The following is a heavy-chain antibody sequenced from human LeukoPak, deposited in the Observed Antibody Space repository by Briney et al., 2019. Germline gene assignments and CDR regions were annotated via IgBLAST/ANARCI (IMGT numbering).Heavy chain of an antibody. J-gene: IGHJ4*02. CDR3: ASDDIYSVKIDY. D-gene: IGHD3-9*01. CDR2: IYYSGST. Sequence: PSETLSLTCTVSGASINSYYWSRIRQPPGKGLEWIAYIYYSGSTNYNPSLKSRATISVDTSKNQVSLKLSSVTAADTAVYYCASDDIYSVKIDYWGQGTLVTVSS. V-gene: IGHV4-59*08. CDR1: GASINSYY.